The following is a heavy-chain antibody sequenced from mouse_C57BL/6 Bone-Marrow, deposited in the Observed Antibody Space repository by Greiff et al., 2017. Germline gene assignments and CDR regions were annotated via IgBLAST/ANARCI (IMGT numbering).Heavy chain of an antibody. D-gene: IGHD4-1*01. V-gene: IGHV1-26*01. J-gene: IGHJ2*01. CDR1: GYTFTDYY. CDR2: INPNNGGT. CDR3: SRCGLGGY. Sequence: EVQLQQSGPELVKPGASVKISCKASGYTFTDYYMNWVKQSHGKSLEWIGDINPNNGGTSYNQKFKGKATLTVDKSSSTAYMELRSLTSEDSAVYYCSRCGLGGYWGQGTTLTGSS.